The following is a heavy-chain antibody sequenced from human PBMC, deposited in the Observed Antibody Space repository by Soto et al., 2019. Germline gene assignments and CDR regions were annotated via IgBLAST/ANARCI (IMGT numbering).Heavy chain of an antibody. J-gene: IGHJ6*03. CDR1: GFTFSSYA. CDR2: ISGSGGST. Sequence: GGSLRLSCAASGFTFSSYAMSWVRQAPGKGLEWVSAISGSGGSTYYADSVKGRFTISRDNSKNTLYLQMNSLRAEDTAVYYCAKGQRVLWFGEPTGLGYMDVWGKGTTVTVSS. V-gene: IGHV3-23*01. CDR3: AKGQRVLWFGEPTGLGYMDV. D-gene: IGHD3-10*01.